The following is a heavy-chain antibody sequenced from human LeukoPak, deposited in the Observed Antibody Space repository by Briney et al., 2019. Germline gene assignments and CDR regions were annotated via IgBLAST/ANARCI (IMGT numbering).Heavy chain of an antibody. CDR3: ARDMGYYGSGTFDY. D-gene: IGHD3-10*01. Sequence: PGGSLRLSCAASGFTFRSYAMSWVRQAPGKGLEWVSAISGSGGSTYYADSVKGRFTISRDNSKNTLYLQMNSLRAEDTAVYYCARDMGYYGSGTFDYWGQGTLVTVSS. V-gene: IGHV3-23*01. J-gene: IGHJ4*02. CDR1: GFTFRSYA. CDR2: ISGSGGST.